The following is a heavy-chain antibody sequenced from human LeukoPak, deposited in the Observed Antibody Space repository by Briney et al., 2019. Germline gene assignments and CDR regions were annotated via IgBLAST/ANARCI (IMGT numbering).Heavy chain of an antibody. Sequence: GGSLRLSCAASGFSFSAYWRTWVGQARGRGGEGVANINPAGSETYYVDPVKGRFSISRDNAKNLVYLQMNSLRAEDTAVYHCARFGYVAAVDVWGQGTPVTVSS. CDR1: GFSFSAYW. D-gene: IGHD2-15*01. CDR3: ARFGYVAAVDV. V-gene: IGHV3-7*01. CDR2: INPAGSET. J-gene: IGHJ4*02.